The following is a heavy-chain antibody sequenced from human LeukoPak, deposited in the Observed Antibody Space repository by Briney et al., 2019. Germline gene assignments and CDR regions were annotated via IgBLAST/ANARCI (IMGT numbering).Heavy chain of an antibody. CDR3: ARSYDSSGYYYELFDY. CDR2: IYPGDSDT. CDR1: GYSFTSYW. Sequence: GESLKISCKGSGYSFTSYWIGWVRQMPGKGLEWMGTIYPGDSDTRYSPSFQGQVTISADKSISTAYLQWSSLKASDTAMYYCARSYDSSGYYYELFDYWGQGTLVTVSS. D-gene: IGHD3-22*01. V-gene: IGHV5-51*01. J-gene: IGHJ4*02.